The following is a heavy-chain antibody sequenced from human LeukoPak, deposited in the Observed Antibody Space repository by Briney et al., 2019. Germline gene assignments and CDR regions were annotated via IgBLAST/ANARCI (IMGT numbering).Heavy chain of an antibody. V-gene: IGHV1-18*01. CDR2: ISAYNGNT. CDR3: ARDSILYSSGWYVLGY. CDR1: GYTFTSYG. Sequence: ASVKVSCKASGYTFTSYGINWVRQAPGQGLEWMGWISAYNGNTNYAQKLQGRVTMTTDTSTSTAYMELRSLRSDDTAVYYCARDSILYSSGWYVLGYWGQGTLVTVSS. J-gene: IGHJ4*02. D-gene: IGHD6-19*01.